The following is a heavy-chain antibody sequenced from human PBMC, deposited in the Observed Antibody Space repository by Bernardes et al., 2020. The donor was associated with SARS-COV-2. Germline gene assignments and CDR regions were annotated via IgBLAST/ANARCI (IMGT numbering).Heavy chain of an antibody. Sequence: GGSLRLSCAASGLTVSDNYMTWVRQAPGKGLEWVALMYSGGSTYYADSVKGRFTVSRDNSKNTLYLQMNSLRAEDTAVYYCARPGRPGAYYFENWGQGT. CDR3: ARPGRPGAYYFEN. V-gene: IGHV3-66*04. D-gene: IGHD1-26*01. CDR1: GLTVSDNY. CDR2: MYSGGST. J-gene: IGHJ4*02.